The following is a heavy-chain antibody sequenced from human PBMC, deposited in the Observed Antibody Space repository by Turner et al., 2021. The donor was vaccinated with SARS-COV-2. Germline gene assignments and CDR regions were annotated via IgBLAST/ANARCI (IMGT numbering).Heavy chain of an antibody. V-gene: IGHV4-39*01. CDR2: VFHTGST. J-gene: IGHJ5*02. CDR1: GGHINNTLYS. CDR3: ARHEVNSYDASGYYTSP. Sequence: QLQLQESGPRLVKPSETLSLTCAVSGGHINNTLYSWGWIRQPPGKGLEWIGSVFHTGSTDYKSSLKRRVAISIDTSKNHFSLRLNSVTAADTAVYYCARHEVNSYDASGYYTSPWGQGILVTVSS. D-gene: IGHD3-22*01.